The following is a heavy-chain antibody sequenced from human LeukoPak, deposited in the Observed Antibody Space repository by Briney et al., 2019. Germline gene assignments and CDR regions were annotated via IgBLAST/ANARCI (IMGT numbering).Heavy chain of an antibody. CDR2: INPSGGST. V-gene: IGHV1-46*01. CDR1: GYTFSSYY. D-gene: IGHD6-19*01. J-gene: IGHJ4*02. CDR3: ARDEGSSGLFDY. Sequence: GASVKVSCKASGYTFSSYYIYWVRQAPGQGLEWMGIINPSGGSTTYAQKFQGRVTMTRDTPTSTVYMEMSSLRSEDTAVYYCARDEGSSGLFDYWGQGTLVTVSS.